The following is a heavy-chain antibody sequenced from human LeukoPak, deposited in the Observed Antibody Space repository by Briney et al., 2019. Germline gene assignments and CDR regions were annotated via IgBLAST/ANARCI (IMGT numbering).Heavy chain of an antibody. Sequence: PSETLSLTCTVSGGSISSSSYYWGWIRQPPGKGLEWIGSIYYSGSTYYNPSLKSRVTISVDTSKNQFSLKLGSVTAADTAVYYCARQGSPHYDILTGYYYYFDYWGQGTLVTVSS. CDR1: GGSISSSSYY. V-gene: IGHV4-39*01. J-gene: IGHJ4*02. CDR2: IYYSGST. CDR3: ARQGSPHYDILTGYYYYFDY. D-gene: IGHD3-9*01.